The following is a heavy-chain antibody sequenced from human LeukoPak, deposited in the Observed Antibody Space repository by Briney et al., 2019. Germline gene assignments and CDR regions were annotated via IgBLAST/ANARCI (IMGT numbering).Heavy chain of an antibody. J-gene: IGHJ4*02. Sequence: SVKVSCKASGGTFSSYAISWVRQAPGQGLEWMGRIIPILGIANYAQKFQGRVTITADKSTSTAYMELSSLRSDDTAVYYCARAATAGDLRLDYWGQGILVIVSS. V-gene: IGHV1-69*10. CDR1: GGTFSSYA. D-gene: IGHD6-13*01. CDR2: IIPILGIA. CDR3: ARAATAGDLRLDY.